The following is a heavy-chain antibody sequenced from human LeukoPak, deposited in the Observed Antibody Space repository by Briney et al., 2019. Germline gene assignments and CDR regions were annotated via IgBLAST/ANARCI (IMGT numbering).Heavy chain of an antibody. CDR1: GYTFTSND. J-gene: IGHJ3*02. V-gene: IGHV1-8*01. CDR2: MNPNSGNT. Sequence: ASVKVSCKASGYTFTSNDINWVRQATGQGLEWMGWMNPNSGNTGYAQKFQGRVTMTRNTSISTAYMELSSLRSEDTAVYYCATLGLVVPAATDAFDIWGQGTMVTVSS. CDR3: ATLGLVVPAATDAFDI. D-gene: IGHD2-2*01.